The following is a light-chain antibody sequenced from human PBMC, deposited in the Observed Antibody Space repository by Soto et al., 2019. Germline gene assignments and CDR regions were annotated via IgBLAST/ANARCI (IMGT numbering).Light chain of an antibody. Sequence: DIQLTQSPSSLSASVGDRVTITCRASERISNYLNWYQQKPGTAPKLLIWSSSTLPSGVPSRFSGSGSGTDFTLSISGRQPEDFAVYYCQQSYNTPRTFGQGTKV. CDR3: QQSYNTPRT. CDR2: SSS. V-gene: IGKV1-39*01. CDR1: ERISNY. J-gene: IGKJ1*01.